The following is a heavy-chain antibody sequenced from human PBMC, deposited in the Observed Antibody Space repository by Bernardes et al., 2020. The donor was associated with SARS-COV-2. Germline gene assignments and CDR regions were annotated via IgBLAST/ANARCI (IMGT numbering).Heavy chain of an antibody. J-gene: IGHJ6*02. D-gene: IGHD3-10*01. Sequence: GSLRLSCAASGFTFSSYAMSWVRQAPGKGLEWVSTISNSGTSTFYADSVRGRFAISRDNSKDTLYLQMNSLRAEDTAVYYCANYYYASGSYARDYYHYGLDVWGQGTTVTVS. CDR1: GFTFSSYA. V-gene: IGHV3-23*01. CDR2: ISNSGTST. CDR3: ANYYYASGSYARDYYHYGLDV.